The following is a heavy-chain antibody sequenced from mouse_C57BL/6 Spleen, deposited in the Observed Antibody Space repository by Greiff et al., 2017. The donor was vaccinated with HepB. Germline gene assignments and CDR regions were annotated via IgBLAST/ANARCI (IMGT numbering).Heavy chain of an antibody. D-gene: IGHD6-1*01. V-gene: IGHV1-50*01. J-gene: IGHJ1*03. CDR2: IDPSDSYT. CDR1: GYTFTSYW. CDR3: ANCRHGGGFDV. Sequence: QVQLQQPGAELVKPGASVKLSCKASGYTFTSYWMQWVKQRPGQGLEWIGEIDPSDSYTNYNQKFKGKATLTVDTSSSTAYMQLSSLTSEDSAVYYCANCRHGGGFDVWGTRTTVTVSS.